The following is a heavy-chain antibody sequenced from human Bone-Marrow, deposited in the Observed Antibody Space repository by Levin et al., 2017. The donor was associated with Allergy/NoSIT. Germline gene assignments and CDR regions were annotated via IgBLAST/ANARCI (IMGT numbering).Heavy chain of an antibody. D-gene: IGHD3-16*01. J-gene: IGHJ6*02. CDR3: TTGGGNKDGYYGMDV. CDR1: GFTFSNAW. V-gene: IGHV3-15*01. Sequence: GGSLRLSCAASGFTFSNAWMSWVRQAPGKGLEWVGRIKSKTDGGTTDYAAPMKGRFTISRDDSKNTLYLQMNSLKTEDTAVYYCTTGGGNKDGYYGMDVWGQGTTVTVSS. CDR2: IKSKTDGGTT.